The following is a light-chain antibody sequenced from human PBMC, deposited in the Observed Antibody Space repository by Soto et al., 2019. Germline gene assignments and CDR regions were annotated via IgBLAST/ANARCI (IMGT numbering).Light chain of an antibody. V-gene: IGLV1-40*01. Sequence: QSMLTHPPSVSGAPGQRVTISCTGSSSNIGAGYDVHWYQQRPGTAPKLLIFGNINRPSGVPDRFSGSKSGTSASLAITGLQAEDEGDYYCQSYDSTLSDRYVFGTGTKVTVL. CDR3: QSYDSTLSDRYV. CDR1: SSNIGAGYD. J-gene: IGLJ1*01. CDR2: GNI.